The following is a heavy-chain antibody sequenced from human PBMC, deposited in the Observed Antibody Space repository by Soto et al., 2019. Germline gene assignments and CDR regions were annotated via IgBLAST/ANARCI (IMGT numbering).Heavy chain of an antibody. D-gene: IGHD6-19*01. CDR1: GYAITSGFY. Sequence: SETLSLTCGVSGYAITSGFYWDWLRLSPGKGLEWIGCVYHSGSTYYNPSLKSRVAISVDTSKNQFSLRMTSVTATDTAMYYCARHKVAGGGPFEYWGQGIQVTVSS. CDR2: VYHSGST. V-gene: IGHV4-38-2*01. J-gene: IGHJ4*02. CDR3: ARHKVAGGGPFEY.